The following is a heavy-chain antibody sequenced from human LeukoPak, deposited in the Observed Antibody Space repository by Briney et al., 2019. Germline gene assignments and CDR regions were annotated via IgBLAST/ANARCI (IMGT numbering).Heavy chain of an antibody. CDR3: AVPAYDLHYYYYIDV. Sequence: PSETLSLTCTVSGGSISSSSYYWGWIRQPPGKGLEWIGSIYYSGSTYYNPSLKSRVTISVDTSKNQVSLKLSSVTAADTAVYYCAVPAYDLHYYYYIDVWGKGTTVTVSS. CDR1: GGSISSSSYY. D-gene: IGHD3-3*01. CDR2: IYYSGST. J-gene: IGHJ6*03. V-gene: IGHV4-39*07.